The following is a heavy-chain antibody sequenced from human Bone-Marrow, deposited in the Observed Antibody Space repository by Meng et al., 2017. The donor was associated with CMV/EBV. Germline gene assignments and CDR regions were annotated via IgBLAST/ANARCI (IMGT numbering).Heavy chain of an antibody. CDR3: ARGGRYYDFWSGYYKNNWFDP. CDR2: IYYSGST. D-gene: IGHD3-3*01. Sequence: GSYYWSWIRQPPGKGLEWIGYIYYSGSTNSNPSLKSRVTISVDTSKNQFSLKLSSVTAAGTAVYYCARGGRYYDFWSGYYKNNWFDPWGQGTLVTVSS. V-gene: IGHV4-61*01. J-gene: IGHJ5*02. CDR1: GSYY.